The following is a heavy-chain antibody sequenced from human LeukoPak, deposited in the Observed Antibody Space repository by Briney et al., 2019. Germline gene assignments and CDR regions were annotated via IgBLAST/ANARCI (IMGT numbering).Heavy chain of an antibody. Sequence: GGSLRLSCAASGFSVSNYWMSWVRQAPGKGLEWVANIKQDGSEKYYVDSVKGRFTISRDSAENSLYLQMNSLRAEDTAVYYCARDWGYWGQGTLVTVSS. V-gene: IGHV3-7*01. CDR3: ARDWGY. D-gene: IGHD7-27*01. J-gene: IGHJ4*02. CDR2: IKQDGSEK. CDR1: GFSVSNYW.